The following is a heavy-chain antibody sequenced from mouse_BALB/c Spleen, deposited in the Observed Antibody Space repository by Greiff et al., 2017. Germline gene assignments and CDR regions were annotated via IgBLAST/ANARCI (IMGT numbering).Heavy chain of an antibody. CDR1: GFTFTDYY. V-gene: IGHV7-3*02. CDR3: ARDMRRYYAMDY. J-gene: IGHJ4*01. CDR2: IRNKADGYTT. Sequence: EVLLVESGGGFVQPGGSLRLSCATSGFTFTDYYMSWVRQPPGKALEWLGFIRNKADGYTTEYSASVKGRFTISRDNSPSILYLQMNTLRAEDSAAYYCARDMRRYYAMDYWGQGTSVTVSS.